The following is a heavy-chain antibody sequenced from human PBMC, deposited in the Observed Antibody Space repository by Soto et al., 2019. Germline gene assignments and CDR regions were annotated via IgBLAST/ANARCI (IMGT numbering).Heavy chain of an antibody. CDR2: IYSGGTT. Sequence: EVQLVASGGGLVQPGGSLTLSCAVSGFTVSSNYMRWVRKAPGKGLEWVSIIYSGGTTYYADSVTGRFTISRDTSTNTLYLHMNGLSPEDTAVYYCARVRGGTAIKKCCDLWGRGTLVTVSS. D-gene: IGHD3-10*01. CDR1: GFTVSSNY. CDR3: ARVRGGTAIKKCCDL. V-gene: IGHV3-66*01. J-gene: IGHJ2*01.